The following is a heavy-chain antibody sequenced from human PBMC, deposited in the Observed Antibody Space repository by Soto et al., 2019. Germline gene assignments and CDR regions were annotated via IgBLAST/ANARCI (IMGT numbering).Heavy chain of an antibody. V-gene: IGHV3-30*18. D-gene: IGHD4-17*01. CDR1: GFTFSSYG. CDR2: ISYDGSNK. J-gene: IGHJ4*02. CDR3: ANGPDYGDYEGYFDY. Sequence: GGSLRLSCAASGFTFSSYGMHWVRQAPGKGLEWVAVISYDGSNKYYADSVKGRFTISRDNSKNTLYLQMNSLRAEDTAVYYCANGPDYGDYEGYFDYWGQGTLVTVSS.